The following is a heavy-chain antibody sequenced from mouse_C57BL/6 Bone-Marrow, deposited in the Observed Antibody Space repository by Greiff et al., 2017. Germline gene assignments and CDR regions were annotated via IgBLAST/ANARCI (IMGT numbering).Heavy chain of an antibody. V-gene: IGHV5-9-1*02. CDR2: ISSGGDYI. CDR1: GFTFSSYA. J-gene: IGHJ3*01. D-gene: IGHD1-1*01. CDR3: TRDSYYAFAY. Sequence: EVMLVESGEGLVKPGGSLKFSCAASGFTFSSYAMSWVRQTPEKRLEWVAYISSGGDYIYDADTVKGRCTISRDNARNTLYVEMSSLQSEDTAMYYGTRDSYYAFAYWGQGTLVTGAA.